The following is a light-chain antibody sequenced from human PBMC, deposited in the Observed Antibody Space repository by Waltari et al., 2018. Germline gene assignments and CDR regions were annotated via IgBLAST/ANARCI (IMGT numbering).Light chain of an antibody. CDR3: XXXSDDPRT. CDR2: ASS. CDR1: QGISSY. Sequence: IQLTQSPSSLSAYVGDRVTISCRASQGISSYLAWYQQKPGKAPNLLIYASSTLQSGVPAXXGGSGSGTDFTLTISSLQPXXXAXXXXXXXSDDPRTFXXGTKVXIK. J-gene: IGKJ1*01. V-gene: IGKV1-9*01.